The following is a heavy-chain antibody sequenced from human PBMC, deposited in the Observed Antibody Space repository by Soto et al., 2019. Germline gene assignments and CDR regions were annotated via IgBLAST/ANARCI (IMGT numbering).Heavy chain of an antibody. D-gene: IGHD6-19*01. Sequence: QVTLKESGPVLVKPTETLTLTCTVSGFSLSDPRMGVSWIRQPPGKALEWLAHIFSIDDKFYSTSLKSRLTISKDTSKSQVVLITANMDPVDTATYYCSRIRWGSGWYGEFDYWGQGALVTVSS. CDR1: GFSLSDPRMG. CDR3: SRIRWGSGWYGEFDY. CDR2: IFSIDDK. J-gene: IGHJ4*02. V-gene: IGHV2-26*01.